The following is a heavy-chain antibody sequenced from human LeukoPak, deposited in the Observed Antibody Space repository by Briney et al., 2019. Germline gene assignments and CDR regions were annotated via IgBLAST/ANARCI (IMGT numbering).Heavy chain of an antibody. CDR1: GFTFSSYW. V-gene: IGHV3-74*01. J-gene: IGHJ4*02. CDR3: ARSYPFDY. CDR2: ISTDGSST. Sequence: PGGSLRLSCAASGFTFSSYWIHCVRQAPGKGLVWVSRISTDGSSTNYADSVKGRSTISRDNAKNTLYLQMNSLRAEDTAVYYCARSYPFDYWGQGTLVTVSS. D-gene: IGHD1-26*01.